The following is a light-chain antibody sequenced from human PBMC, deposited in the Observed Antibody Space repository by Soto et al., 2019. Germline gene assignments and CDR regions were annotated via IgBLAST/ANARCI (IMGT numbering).Light chain of an antibody. V-gene: IGLV2-8*01. Sequence: QSVLTQPPSASGSPGQSVTISCTGTSSDVGGYNYVSWYQQHPGKAPKLMISEVSNRPSGVPDRFSGSKSGNTASLTVSGHQAVDEADYYCSSFSGNNNLVFGGGTKLTVL. CDR1: SSDVGGYNY. CDR2: EVS. J-gene: IGLJ2*01. CDR3: SSFSGNNNLV.